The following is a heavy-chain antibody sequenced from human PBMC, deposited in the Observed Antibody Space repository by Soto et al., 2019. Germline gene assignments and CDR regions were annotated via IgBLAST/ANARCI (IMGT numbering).Heavy chain of an antibody. CDR1: GFTFSSYG. CDR2: IWYDGSNK. V-gene: IGHV3-33*01. D-gene: IGHD2-2*01. Sequence: GGSLRLSCAASGFTFSSYGMHWVRQAPGKGLEWVAVIWYDGSNKYYADSVKGRFTISRDNSKNTLYLQMNSLRAEDTAVYYCARDPIVVVPAAGLYSSSSPDYWGQGTLVTVSS. CDR3: ARDPIVVVPAAGLYSSSSPDY. J-gene: IGHJ4*02.